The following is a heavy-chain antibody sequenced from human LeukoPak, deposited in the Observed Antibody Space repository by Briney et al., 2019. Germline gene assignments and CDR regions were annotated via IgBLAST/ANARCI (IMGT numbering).Heavy chain of an antibody. CDR1: GFTFGDYA. CDR3: TRDWEYMITFGGVIVRGYFDY. Sequence: GRSLRLSCTASGFTFGDYAMSWFRQAPGKGLVWVGFIRSKAYGGTTEYAASVKGRFTISRDDSKSIAYLQMNSLKTEDTAVYYCTRDWEYMITFGGVIVRGYFDYWGQGTLVTVSS. D-gene: IGHD3-16*02. V-gene: IGHV3-49*03. CDR2: IRSKAYGGTT. J-gene: IGHJ4*02.